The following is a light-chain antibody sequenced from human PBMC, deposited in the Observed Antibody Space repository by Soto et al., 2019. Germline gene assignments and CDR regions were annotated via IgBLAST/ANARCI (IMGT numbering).Light chain of an antibody. V-gene: IGKV3-20*01. CDR2: GAS. CDR3: QQYGGSRWT. J-gene: IGKJ1*01. Sequence: EIVLTQSPGTLSLSPGERATLSCRASQSVSSTYLAWYQQKPGQAPRLLINGASNSATGIPDRFSGSASGTDFTLTISRLEPEDSAVYYCQQYGGSRWTFGHGTRVDI. CDR1: QSVSSTY.